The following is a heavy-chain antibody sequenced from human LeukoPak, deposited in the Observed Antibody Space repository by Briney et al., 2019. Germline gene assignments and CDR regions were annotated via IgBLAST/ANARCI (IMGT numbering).Heavy chain of an antibody. CDR1: GFTFSSYS. D-gene: IGHD3-22*01. Sequence: GGALRLSCAASGFTFSSYSMNWVRQAPGKGLEGVSPISSSSSYIYYADSVKGRFTISRDNAKNSLYLQMNSLRAEDTAVYYCARDSLHSSGYPYWGQGTLVTVSS. J-gene: IGHJ4*02. CDR2: ISSSSSYI. V-gene: IGHV3-21*01. CDR3: ARDSLHSSGYPY.